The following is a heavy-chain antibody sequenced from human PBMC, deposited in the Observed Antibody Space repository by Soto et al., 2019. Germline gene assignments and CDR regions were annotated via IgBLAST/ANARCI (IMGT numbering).Heavy chain of an antibody. Sequence: EVQLVESGGGLVQPGGSLKLSCAASGFTLSGSVIYWVRQPSGKGLEWVGRIRSRSNGYATAYAASVRGRFTISRDDSKNTAYRQMNSLKTEDTAVYYCARDPGGGYDLDYWGQGTLVTVSS. CDR2: IRSRSNGYAT. J-gene: IGHJ4*02. V-gene: IGHV3-73*02. CDR3: ARDPGGGYDLDY. CDR1: GFTLSGSV. D-gene: IGHD5-12*01.